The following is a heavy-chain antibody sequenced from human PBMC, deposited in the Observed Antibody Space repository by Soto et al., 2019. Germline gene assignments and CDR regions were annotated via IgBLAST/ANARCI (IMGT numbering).Heavy chain of an antibody. CDR2: IYYSGST. V-gene: IGHV4-39*01. Sequence: SETLSLTLTVSGGSIISSSFYWGWISQPPGKGLEWIGNIYYSGSTYYNPSLKSRVIISVDTSKNQFSLKLSSVTAADSAVYYCASVKAFCGDDCPDAFDIWGQGTMVPVSS. CDR3: ASVKAFCGDDCPDAFDI. J-gene: IGHJ3*02. CDR1: GGSIISSSFY. D-gene: IGHD2-21*02.